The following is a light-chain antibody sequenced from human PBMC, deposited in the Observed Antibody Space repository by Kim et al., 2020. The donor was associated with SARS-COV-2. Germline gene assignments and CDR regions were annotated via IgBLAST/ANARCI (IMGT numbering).Light chain of an antibody. V-gene: IGKV4-1*01. CDR2: WAS. CDR3: QQYYSTPRT. J-gene: IGKJ2*02. CDR1: QSVLYSSNNKNY. Sequence: ERATINCKSSQSVLYSSNNKNYLAWYQQKPGQPPKLLIYWASTRESGVPDRFSGSGSGTDFTLTISSLQAEDVAVYYCQQYYSTPRTFGQGTKLRS.